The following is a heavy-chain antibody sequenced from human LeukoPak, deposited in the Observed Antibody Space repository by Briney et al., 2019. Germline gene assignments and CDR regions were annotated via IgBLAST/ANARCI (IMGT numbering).Heavy chain of an antibody. V-gene: IGHV5-51*01. D-gene: IGHD6-13*01. J-gene: IGHJ4*02. CDR2: IYPGDSDT. Sequence: GESLKISCKGSGYIFTSSWIGWVRQVPGKGLEWMGIIYPGDSDTRYSPSFQGQVTISADKSISTAYLQWSSLKASDTAMYYCARRSSSWEYFDYWGQGTLVTVSS. CDR1: GYIFTSSW. CDR3: ARRSSSWEYFDY.